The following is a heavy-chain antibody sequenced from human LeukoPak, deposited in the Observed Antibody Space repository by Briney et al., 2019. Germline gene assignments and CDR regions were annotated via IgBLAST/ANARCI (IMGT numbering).Heavy chain of an antibody. D-gene: IGHD2-15*01. CDR3: ARDVQVVVVAESYYYYMDV. CDR1: GGTFSSYA. Sequence: ASVKVSCKASGGTFSSYAISWVRQAPGQGLEWMGGIIPIFGTANYAQKFQGRVTITADESTSTAYMELSSLRSEDTAVYYCARDVQVVVVAESYYYYMDVWGKGTTVTVSS. V-gene: IGHV1-69*13. J-gene: IGHJ6*03. CDR2: IIPIFGTA.